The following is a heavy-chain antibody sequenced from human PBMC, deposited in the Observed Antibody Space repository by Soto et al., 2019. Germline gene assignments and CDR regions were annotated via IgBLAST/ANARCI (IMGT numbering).Heavy chain of an antibody. CDR3: ARGGFNAGDFWSGYPYYYYYYGMDV. D-gene: IGHD3-3*01. V-gene: IGHV4-61*01. J-gene: IGHJ6*02. Sequence: PSETLSLTCTVSGGSVSSGSYYWSWIRQPPGKGLEWIGYIYYSGSTNYNPSLKSRVTISVDTSKNQFSLKLSSVTAADTAVYYCARGGFNAGDFWSGYPYYYYYYGMDVWGQGTTVTVSS. CDR2: IYYSGST. CDR1: GGSVSSGSYY.